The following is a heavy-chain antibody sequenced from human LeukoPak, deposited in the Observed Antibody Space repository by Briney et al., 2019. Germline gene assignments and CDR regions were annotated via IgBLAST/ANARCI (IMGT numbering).Heavy chain of an antibody. CDR3: ARAERQYSSSWYFDY. Sequence: SETLSLTCTVSGGSISSGSYYWSWIRQPAGKGLEWIGRIYTSGSTNYNPSLKSRVTISVDTSKNQFSLKLSSVTVADTAVYYCARAERQYSSSWYFDYWGQGTLVTVSS. CDR2: IYTSGST. J-gene: IGHJ4*02. D-gene: IGHD6-13*01. V-gene: IGHV4-61*02. CDR1: GGSISSGSYY.